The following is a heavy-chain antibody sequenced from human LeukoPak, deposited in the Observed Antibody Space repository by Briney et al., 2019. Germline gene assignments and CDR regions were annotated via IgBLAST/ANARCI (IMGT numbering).Heavy chain of an antibody. J-gene: IGHJ4*02. CDR1: GFTFSNAW. D-gene: IGHD4-23*01. Sequence: PGGSLRLSCAASGFTFSNAWMSWVRQAPGKGLEWVGRIKSKTDGGTTDYAAPVKGRFTISRDDSKNTLYLQMNSLKTEDTAVYYCARDEGHYGGTYFDYWGQGTLVTVSS. CDR2: IKSKTDGGTT. CDR3: ARDEGHYGGTYFDY. V-gene: IGHV3-15*01.